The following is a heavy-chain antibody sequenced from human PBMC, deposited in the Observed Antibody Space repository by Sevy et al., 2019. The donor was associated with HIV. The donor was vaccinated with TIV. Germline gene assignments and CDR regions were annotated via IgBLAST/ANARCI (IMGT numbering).Heavy chain of an antibody. J-gene: IGHJ3*01. V-gene: IGHV3-9*01. CDR3: VKGTMEAIMDLYDPLDF. CDR1: GFTFDDYA. CDR2: ITWSSNTV. D-gene: IGHD3-10*01. Sequence: GGSLRLSCAASGFTFDDYAMHWVRQVPGKGLEWVSGITWSSNTVDYADSVKGRFTISRDNAKNSLYLQMNSLRADDTALYYCVKGTMEAIMDLYDPLDFWGQGTMVTVSS.